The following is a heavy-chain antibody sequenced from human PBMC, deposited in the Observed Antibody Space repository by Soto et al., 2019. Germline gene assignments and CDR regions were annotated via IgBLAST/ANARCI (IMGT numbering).Heavy chain of an antibody. J-gene: IGHJ5*01. CDR2: ISHTGST. Sequence: QVQLQESGPGLVKPSGTLSLTCAVSSGSISSNNWWSWVRQPPGKGLEWIGEISHTGSTNYNPSLKSRVTISVDKSNKQFALKVTSVTAADTAVYYCARLVVVPSARPNWFDSWGQGTLVTVSS. V-gene: IGHV4-4*02. D-gene: IGHD2-2*01. CDR3: ARLVVVPSARPNWFDS. CDR1: SGSISSNNW.